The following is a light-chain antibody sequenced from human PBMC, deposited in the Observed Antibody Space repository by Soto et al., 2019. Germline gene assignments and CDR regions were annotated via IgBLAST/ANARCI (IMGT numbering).Light chain of an antibody. V-gene: IGLV3-21*04. Sequence: SSELTQPPSVSVAPGKTARITCGGNNIGSKSVHWYQQKQGQAPVLVIYYDSDRPSGIPERFSGSNSGNTATLTISRVEAGDEADYYCQLWDSSSDHWVFGGGTKLTVL. CDR1: NIGSKS. CDR2: YDS. J-gene: IGLJ3*02. CDR3: QLWDSSSDHWV.